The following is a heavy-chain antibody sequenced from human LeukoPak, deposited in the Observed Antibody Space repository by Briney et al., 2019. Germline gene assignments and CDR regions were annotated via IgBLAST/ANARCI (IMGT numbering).Heavy chain of an antibody. CDR2: ISSSSSTI. Sequence: TGGSLRLSCAASGFTFSSYSMNWVRQAPGKGLEWVSYISSSSSTIYYADSVKGRFTVSRDNAKNSLYLQMNSLRAEDTAVYYCARDTNRYCSSTSCYTPYYFDYWGQGTLVTVSS. CDR3: ARDTNRYCSSTSCYTPYYFDY. V-gene: IGHV3-48*01. CDR1: GFTFSSYS. D-gene: IGHD2-2*02. J-gene: IGHJ4*02.